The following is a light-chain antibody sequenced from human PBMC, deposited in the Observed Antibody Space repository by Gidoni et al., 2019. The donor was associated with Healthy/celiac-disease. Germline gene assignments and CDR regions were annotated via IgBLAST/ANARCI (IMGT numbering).Light chain of an antibody. J-gene: IGKJ3*01. V-gene: IGKV3-11*01. Sequence: EIVLTQSPATLSLSPGERATLSCRASQSVSSYLAWYQQQPGQAPRLLIYDASNRATGIPARFSGSGSETDFTLTISSLEPEDFAVYYCQQRSNCITFGPXTKVDIK. CDR3: QQRSNCIT. CDR1: QSVSSY. CDR2: DAS.